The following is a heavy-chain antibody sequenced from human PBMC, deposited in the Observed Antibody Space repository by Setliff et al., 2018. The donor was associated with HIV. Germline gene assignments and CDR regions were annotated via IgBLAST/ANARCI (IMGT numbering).Heavy chain of an antibody. D-gene: IGHD3-22*01. J-gene: IGHJ4*02. CDR1: GGSFSGYY. Sequence: ETLSLTCTVYGGSFSGYYWTWIRQPPGKGLEFIGEMNHRGVIKYLSSLKSRVTMAVDTSKKQFSLKLKSVTAADTAVYYCFLFYDDRSGFYWDWGQGTPVTVSS. CDR2: MNHRGVI. V-gene: IGHV4-34*01. CDR3: FLFYDDRSGFYWD.